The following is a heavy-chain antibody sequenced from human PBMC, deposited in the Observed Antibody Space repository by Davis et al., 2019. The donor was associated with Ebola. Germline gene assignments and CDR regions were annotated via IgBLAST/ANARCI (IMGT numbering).Heavy chain of an antibody. CDR1: GFTFSSSG. CDR2: INHSGST. D-gene: IGHD3-3*01. J-gene: IGHJ6*04. Sequence: GSLRLSCVASGFTFSSSGMHWVRQPPGKGLEWIGEINHSGSTNYNPSLKSRVTISVDTSKNQFSLKLSSVTAADTAVYYCARGGTLKYYDFWSGYWDRYGMDVWGKGTTVTVSS. CDR3: ARGGTLKYYDFWSGYWDRYGMDV. V-gene: IGHV4-34*01.